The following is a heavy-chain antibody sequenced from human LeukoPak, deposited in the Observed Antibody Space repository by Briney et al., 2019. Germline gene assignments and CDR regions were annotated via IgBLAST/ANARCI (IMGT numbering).Heavy chain of an antibody. D-gene: IGHD2-2*02. J-gene: IGHJ4*02. V-gene: IGHV3-7*03. CDR1: GFTFRSYW. CDR2: MKLDGSEE. Sequence: GGSLRLSCAASGFTFRSYWMSWVRQAPGKGLEWVANMKLDGSEEYYVDSVKGRFTISRDNSKNTLYLQMNSLRAEDTAVYYCAKGRTAYCSSTSCYTIDYWGQGTLVTVSS. CDR3: AKGRTAYCSSTSCYTIDY.